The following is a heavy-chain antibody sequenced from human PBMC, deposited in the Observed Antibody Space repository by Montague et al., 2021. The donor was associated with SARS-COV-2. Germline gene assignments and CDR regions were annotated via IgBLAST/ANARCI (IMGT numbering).Heavy chain of an antibody. J-gene: IGHJ4*02. V-gene: IGHV3-48*03. CDR2: IDGGGTTI. Sequence: SLRLSCAASGFTFMNYEMNWVRQSPGKGLEWVSYIDGGGTTIYYEDSVKGRFTISRDNAKNSLFLQMNSLRVEDQAVYYCARDPESWWMTFDYWGQGALVTVSS. D-gene: IGHD2-8*01. CDR3: ARDPESWWMTFDY. CDR1: GFTFMNYE.